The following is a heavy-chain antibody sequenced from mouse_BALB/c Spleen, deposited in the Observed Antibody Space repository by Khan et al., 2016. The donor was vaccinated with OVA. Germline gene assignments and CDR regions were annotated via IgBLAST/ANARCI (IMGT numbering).Heavy chain of an antibody. J-gene: IGHJ3*01. CDR2: VSTGGSYT. CDR1: GFTFSTYG. D-gene: IGHD1-1*01. Sequence: EVELVESGGDLVKPGGSLKLSCAASGFTFSTYGMSWVRQTPDKRLEWVATVSTGGSYTYYPDSVKGRFTISRANAKNTLYLQMSSLKSEDTEMFYCARLAYYYDSEGFAYWGQGTLVTVSA. CDR3: ARLAYYYDSEGFAY. V-gene: IGHV5-6*01.